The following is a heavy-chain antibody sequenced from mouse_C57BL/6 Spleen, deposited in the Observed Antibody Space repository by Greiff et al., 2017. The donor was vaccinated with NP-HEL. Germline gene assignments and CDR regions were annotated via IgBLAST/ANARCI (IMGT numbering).Heavy chain of an antibody. CDR1: GYAFSSYW. J-gene: IGHJ2*01. CDR3: ARECEGYSYYFDD. V-gene: IGHV1-80*01. CDR2: IYPGDGDT. Sequence: QVQLQQSGAELVKPGASVKISCKASGYAFSSYWMNWVKQRPGKGLEWIGQIYPGDGDTNYNGKFKGKATLTAAKSSSTTYMQLSSLTSEDSAVYFCARECEGYSYYFDDWGQGTTLTVSS. D-gene: IGHD2-3*01.